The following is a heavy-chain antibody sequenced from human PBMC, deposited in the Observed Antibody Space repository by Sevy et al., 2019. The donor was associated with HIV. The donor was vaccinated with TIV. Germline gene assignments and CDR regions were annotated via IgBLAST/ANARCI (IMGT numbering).Heavy chain of an antibody. CDR3: ARDAAIAAQGELDP. CDR1: GYRFTGYY. CDR2: INRHSGGT. V-gene: IGHV1-2*02. J-gene: IGHJ5*02. Sequence: ASVKVSCKASGYRFTGYYMHWVRQAPGQGLEWMGWINRHSGGTNSAQKFQGRVTMTRDTSISTAYMELSRLRFDDTAVYYCARDAAIAAQGELDPWGQGTLVTVSS. D-gene: IGHD6-13*01.